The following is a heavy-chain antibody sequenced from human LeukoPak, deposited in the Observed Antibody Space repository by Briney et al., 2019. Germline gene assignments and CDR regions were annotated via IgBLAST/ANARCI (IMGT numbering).Heavy chain of an antibody. CDR3: ARVAGEASGYHPFDI. J-gene: IGHJ3*02. Sequence: GGSLRLSCAASGFIIFKSWMTWVRQAPGKGLEWVAIIKQDASETYYGDPVKGRFTISRDNAKNSIYLHMRSLRVEDTAVYYCARVAGEASGYHPFDIWGQGTMVTASS. CDR2: IKQDASET. V-gene: IGHV3-7*03. D-gene: IGHD3-22*01. CDR1: GFIIFKSW.